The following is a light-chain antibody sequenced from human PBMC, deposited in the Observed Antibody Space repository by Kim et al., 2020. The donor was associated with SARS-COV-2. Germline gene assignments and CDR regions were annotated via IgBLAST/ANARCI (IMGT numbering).Light chain of an antibody. V-gene: IGLV3-19*01. CDR3: NSRDSSGNHVV. J-gene: IGLJ2*01. Sequence: ALVQTVRITCQGYSLRSYYASWYQQKPGQAPVLVIYGKNNRPSGIPDRFSGSSSGNTASLTITGAQAEDEADYYCNSRDSSGNHVVFGGGTQLTVL. CDR2: GKN. CDR1: SLRSYY.